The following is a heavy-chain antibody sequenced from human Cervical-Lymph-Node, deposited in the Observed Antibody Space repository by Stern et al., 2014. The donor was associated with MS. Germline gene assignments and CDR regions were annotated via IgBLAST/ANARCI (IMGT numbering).Heavy chain of an antibody. V-gene: IGHV5-51*01. CDR3: ARHCGFRPGCIDY. J-gene: IGHJ4*02. CDR2: NEPGESET. Sequence: EVQLEESGAEVKKPGESLKISCKGSGYSFTSYWRGWVRQMPGKGLAWLGINEPGESETRYSPSFQGQVTISADKSSSTAYLQWSSLKASDTAMYYCARHCGFRPGCIDYWGQGTLVTVSS. D-gene: IGHD2-21*01. CDR1: GYSFTSYW.